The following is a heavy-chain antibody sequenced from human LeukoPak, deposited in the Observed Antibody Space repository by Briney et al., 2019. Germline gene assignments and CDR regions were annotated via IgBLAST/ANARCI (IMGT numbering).Heavy chain of an antibody. D-gene: IGHD6-19*01. CDR1: GFTFSSYA. Sequence: GRSLRLSCAASGFTFSSYAMHWVRQAPGKGVEWVAVISYDGSNKYYADSVKGRFTISRDNSKNTLYLQMNSLRAEDTAVYYCARGYSSGWYLGDNFDYWGQGTLVTVSS. V-gene: IGHV3-30*04. CDR2: ISYDGSNK. CDR3: ARGYSSGWYLGDNFDY. J-gene: IGHJ4*02.